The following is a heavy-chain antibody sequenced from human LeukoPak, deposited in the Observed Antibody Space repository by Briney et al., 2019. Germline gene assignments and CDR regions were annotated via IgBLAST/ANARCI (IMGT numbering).Heavy chain of an antibody. CDR1: GFTFSGSA. Sequence: PGGSLKLSCAASGFTFSGSAMHWVRQASGIGLEWVGRIRSKANSYATAYAASVKGRFTISRDDSKNTAYLQMNSLKTEDTAVYYCTTGLRAADTNWGLGTLVTVSS. CDR3: TTGLRAADTN. D-gene: IGHD6-13*01. V-gene: IGHV3-73*01. CDR2: IRSKANSYAT. J-gene: IGHJ4*02.